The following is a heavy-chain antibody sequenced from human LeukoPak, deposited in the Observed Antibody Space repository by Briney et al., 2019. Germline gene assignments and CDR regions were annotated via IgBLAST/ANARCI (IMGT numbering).Heavy chain of an antibody. J-gene: IGHJ5*02. D-gene: IGHD2-2*01. V-gene: IGHV1-8*02. CDR2: MNPNSGNT. CDR1: GYTFTGYY. Sequence: ASVKVSCKASGYTFTGYYMHWVRQATGQGLEWMGWMNPNSGNTGYAQKFQGRVTMTRNTSISTAYMELSSLRSEDTTVYYCTIRDCSRTSCYLNWFAPWGQGPLVTVSS. CDR3: TIRDCSRTSCYLNWFAP.